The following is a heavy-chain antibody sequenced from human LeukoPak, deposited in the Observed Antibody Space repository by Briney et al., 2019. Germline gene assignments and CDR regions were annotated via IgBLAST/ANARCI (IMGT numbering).Heavy chain of an antibody. Sequence: GGSLRLSCAASGFTFSSYWMSWVRQAPGKGLEWVANIKQDGSEKYYVDSVKGRFTISRDNAKNSLYLQMNSLRAEDTAVYYCARGGNTAVAGRLNYYMDVWGKGTTVTVSS. CDR2: IKQDGSEK. CDR3: ARGGNTAVAGRLNYYMDV. D-gene: IGHD6-19*01. J-gene: IGHJ6*03. V-gene: IGHV3-7*01. CDR1: GFTFSSYW.